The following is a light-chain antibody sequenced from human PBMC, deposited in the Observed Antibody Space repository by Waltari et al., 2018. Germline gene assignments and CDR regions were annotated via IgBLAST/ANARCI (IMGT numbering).Light chain of an antibody. CDR1: SSDVGNYNL. CDR3: CSHAASSTWV. J-gene: IGLJ3*02. V-gene: IGLV2-23*02. Sequence: QSALTQPASVSGSPGQSITISCTGTSSDVGNYNLVSWYQQHPGKAPKLMIYEVATRHSAVSLRFSGSKSGSTASLTICGRQAEDEADYYCCSHAASSTWVFGGGPKLTVL. CDR2: EVA.